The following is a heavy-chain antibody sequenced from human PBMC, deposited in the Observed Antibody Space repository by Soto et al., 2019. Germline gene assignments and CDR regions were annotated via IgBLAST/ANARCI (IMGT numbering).Heavy chain of an antibody. V-gene: IGHV4-59*02. CDR2: MYFGGSF. D-gene: IGHD2-8*02. CDR3: ARVNYVSTGFAVDP. J-gene: IGHJ5*02. CDR1: GASVSHGY. Sequence: QMQLQASGPGLVKPSETLSLTCNVSGASVSHGYWSWIRQPPGKGLEWIGFMYFGGSFNYNPSLTRRATTSMETSKTQFSMELTSVTASGTAVYYGARVNYVSTGFAVDPWGKGTLVTVSS.